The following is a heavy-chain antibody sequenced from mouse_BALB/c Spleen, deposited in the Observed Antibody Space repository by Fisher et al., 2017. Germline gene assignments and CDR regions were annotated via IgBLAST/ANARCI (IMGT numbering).Heavy chain of an antibody. Sequence: KFKGKATFTVDTSSSTAYMQFNSLTSEDSAVYYCARGRDYDATAMDYWGQGTSVTVSS. J-gene: IGHJ4*01. V-gene: IGHV1S34*01. D-gene: IGHD2-4*01. CDR3: ARGRDYDATAMDY.